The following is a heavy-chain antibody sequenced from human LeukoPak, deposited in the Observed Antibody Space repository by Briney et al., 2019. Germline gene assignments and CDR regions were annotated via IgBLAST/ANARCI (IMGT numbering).Heavy chain of an antibody. CDR2: IYYSGRT. Sequence: SETLSLTCTVSGASKSSSRYFWRWTRQPPGKGVEWNGFIYYSGRTHYNPPLRSQVTISVDTSSNQFSLKLSSVTAADTAVYYCARSGVRGWGNDYYYYMDVWGKGPTVTVSS. CDR1: GASKSSSRYF. J-gene: IGHJ6*03. D-gene: IGHD3-10*01. V-gene: IGHV4-39*07. CDR3: ARSGVRGWGNDYYYYMDV.